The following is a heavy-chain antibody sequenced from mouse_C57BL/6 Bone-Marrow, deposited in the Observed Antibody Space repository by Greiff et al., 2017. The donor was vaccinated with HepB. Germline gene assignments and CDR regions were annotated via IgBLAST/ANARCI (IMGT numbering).Heavy chain of an antibody. J-gene: IGHJ4*01. CDR2: ILPGSGST. V-gene: IGHV1-9*01. Sequence: QVQLKQSGAELMKPGASVKLSCKATGYTFTGYWIEWVKQRPGHGLEWIGEILPGSGSTNYTAKFKGKATFTADTSSNTAYMQLSSLTTEDSAIYYCARDDDGYSMDYWGQGTSVTVSS. CDR3: ARDDDGYSMDY. D-gene: IGHD2-3*01. CDR1: GYTFTGYW.